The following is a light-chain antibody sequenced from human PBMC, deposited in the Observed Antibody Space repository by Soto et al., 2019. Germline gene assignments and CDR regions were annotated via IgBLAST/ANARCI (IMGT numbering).Light chain of an antibody. CDR2: QDI. J-gene: IGLJ2*01. V-gene: IGLV3-1*01. CDR1: KLGDRY. CDR3: QAWDSTTVV. Sequence: SYELTQPPSVSVSPGQTASITCSGDKLGDRYASWYQQKSGQSPVLVIYQDIKRPSGIPERFSGSNSGSTATLTISGTQAMDEADYYCQAWDSTTVVFGGGTKLTV.